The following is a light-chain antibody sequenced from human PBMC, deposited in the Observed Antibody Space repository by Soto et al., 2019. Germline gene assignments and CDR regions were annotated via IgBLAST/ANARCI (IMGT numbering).Light chain of an antibody. V-gene: IGKV1-39*01. CDR1: QSITNS. CDR2: DAS. Sequence: DIQMTQSPSSLSASVGDRVTITCRASQSITNSLNWYQQKRGEAPKVLIYDASRLQSGVTSRFSGSGSGTDFTLTISSLQPEDFATYYCQQSYSTPRTFGQGTKVEIK. CDR3: QQSYSTPRT. J-gene: IGKJ1*01.